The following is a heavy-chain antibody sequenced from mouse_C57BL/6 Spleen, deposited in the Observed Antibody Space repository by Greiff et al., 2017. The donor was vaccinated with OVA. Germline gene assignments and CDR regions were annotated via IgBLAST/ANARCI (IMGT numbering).Heavy chain of an antibody. CDR2: IYPGDGDT. D-gene: IGHD2-1*01. CDR3: ARTYGNCFDY. CDR1: GYAFSSSW. V-gene: IGHV1-82*01. J-gene: IGHJ2*01. Sequence: VKLQESGPELVKPGASVKISCKASGYAFSSSWMNWVKQRPGKGLEWIGRIYPGDGDTNYNGKFKGKATLTADKSSSTAYMQLSSLTSEDSAVYFCARTYGNCFDYWGQGTTLTVSS.